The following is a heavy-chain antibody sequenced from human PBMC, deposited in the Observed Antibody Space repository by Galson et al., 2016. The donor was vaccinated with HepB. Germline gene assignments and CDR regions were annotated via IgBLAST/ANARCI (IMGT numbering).Heavy chain of an antibody. D-gene: IGHD3-9*01. Sequence: SLRLSCAASGFTFSSYTMHWVRQAPGKGLEWMAVISYDGSTENYADSVKSRFTISRDNSKNTLYLQMNRLRAEDTAVYYCAREVRGYFQVFDIWGQGTMVTVSS. CDR1: GFTFSSYT. CDR3: AREVRGYFQVFDI. V-gene: IGHV3-30-3*01. CDR2: ISYDGSTE. J-gene: IGHJ3*02.